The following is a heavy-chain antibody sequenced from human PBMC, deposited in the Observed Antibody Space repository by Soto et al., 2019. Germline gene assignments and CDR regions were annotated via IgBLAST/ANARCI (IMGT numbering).Heavy chain of an antibody. CDR2: ISGGGDTT. CDR1: GFTLNNYA. V-gene: IGHV3-23*01. D-gene: IGHD3-10*01. J-gene: IGHJ4*02. CDR3: AKGRGSSVSLTPRFDF. Sequence: EVQLLESGGGLVQPGGSLRLFCAVSGFTLNNYAMTWIRQAPGKGLEWVSAISGGGDTTSYADSVKGRFTVSRDGSKNTLYPQMRRLRAEDTALYYCAKGRGSSVSLTPRFDFWGQGTLVTVSS.